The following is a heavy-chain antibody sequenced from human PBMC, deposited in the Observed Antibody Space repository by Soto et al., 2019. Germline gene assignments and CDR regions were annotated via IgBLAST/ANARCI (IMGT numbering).Heavy chain of an antibody. CDR2: MFYSGLT. CDR3: APLSVSLSGPYGIHV. J-gene: IGHJ6*02. Sequence: SETLSLTCSASGYSVTSSDYYWAWIRQPPGKGLEWIGSMFYSGLTYYNPSLKSRVTLSVDTSKNQFSVRLNSVTAADTAVYYCAPLSVSLSGPYGIHVWGQGTTVTVSS. D-gene: IGHD2-15*01. CDR1: GYSVTSSDYY. V-gene: IGHV4-39*01.